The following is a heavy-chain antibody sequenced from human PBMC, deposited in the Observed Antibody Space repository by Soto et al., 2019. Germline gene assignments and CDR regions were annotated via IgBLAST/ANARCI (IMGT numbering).Heavy chain of an antibody. J-gene: IGHJ4*02. CDR3: ARDDRYYDFWSGYYHFDY. D-gene: IGHD3-3*01. Sequence: GSLRLSCAASGFTFSSYSMNWVRQAPGKGLEWVSSISSSSSYIYYADSVKGRFAISRDNAKNSLYLQMNSLRAEDTAVYYCARDDRYYDFWSGYYHFDYWGQGTLVTVSS. V-gene: IGHV3-21*01. CDR2: ISSSSSYI. CDR1: GFTFSSYS.